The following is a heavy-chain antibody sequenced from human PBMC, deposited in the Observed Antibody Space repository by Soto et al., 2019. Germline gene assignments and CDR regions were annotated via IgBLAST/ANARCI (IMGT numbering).Heavy chain of an antibody. Sequence: QGQLLQSGAAVKQPGASVKVSCKASGYTFTSYGISWVRQAPGQGLEWMGWISAKKGNTKYAQKFQGRVTMTTDTSTSTAYMELRSLRSDDTAVYYCAREILSPDFYFHGMDVWGQGTTGTVS. CDR3: AREILSPDFYFHGMDV. CDR2: ISAKKGNT. J-gene: IGHJ6*02. V-gene: IGHV1-18*04. D-gene: IGHD2-15*01. CDR1: GYTFTSYG.